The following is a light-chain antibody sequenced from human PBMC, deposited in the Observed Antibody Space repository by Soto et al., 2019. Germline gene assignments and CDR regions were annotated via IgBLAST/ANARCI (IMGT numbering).Light chain of an antibody. CDR2: LAS. Sequence: DIQMTQSPSTLSASVGDRVTITCRASQSISRSLAWYQQKPGTAPKLLIYLASTLQGGVPSRFSGSGSGTDFSLTISSLQPEDVATYYCQYLNSFPLTFGGGTKVEIK. V-gene: IGKV1-9*01. CDR1: QSISRS. J-gene: IGKJ4*01. CDR3: QYLNSFPLT.